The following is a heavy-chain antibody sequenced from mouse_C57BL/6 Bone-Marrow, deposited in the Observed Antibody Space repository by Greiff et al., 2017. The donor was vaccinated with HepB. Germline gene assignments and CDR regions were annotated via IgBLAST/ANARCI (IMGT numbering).Heavy chain of an antibody. CDR2: IDPENGDT. CDR1: GFNIKDDY. Sequence: VQLQQSGAELVRPGASVKLSCTASGFNIKDDYMHWVKQRPEQGLEWIGWIDPENGDTEYASKFQGKATITADTSTNTAYLQLSSLTSEDTAVYYCTTLYYSNPYYGDYGGQGTTLTVSS. V-gene: IGHV14-4*01. D-gene: IGHD2-5*01. CDR3: TTLYYSNPYYGDY. J-gene: IGHJ2*01.